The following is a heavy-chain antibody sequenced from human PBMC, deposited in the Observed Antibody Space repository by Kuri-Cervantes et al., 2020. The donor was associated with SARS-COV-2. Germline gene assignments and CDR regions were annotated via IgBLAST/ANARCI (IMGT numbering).Heavy chain of an antibody. D-gene: IGHD3-3*01. CDR3: ARKFWSGYLLDY. Sequence: ASVKVSCKASGYTFTGYYMHWVRQAPGQGLEWMGWINPNSGGTNCAQKFQGRVTMTRDTSISTAYMELSRLRSDDTAVYYCARKFWSGYLLDYWGQGTLVTVSS. CDR1: GYTFTGYY. V-gene: IGHV1-2*02. J-gene: IGHJ4*02. CDR2: INPNSGGT.